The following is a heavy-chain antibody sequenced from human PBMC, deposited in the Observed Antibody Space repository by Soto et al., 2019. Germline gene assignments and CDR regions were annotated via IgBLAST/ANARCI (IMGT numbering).Heavy chain of an antibody. J-gene: IGHJ6*02. CDR1: GGSVSSGSYY. D-gene: IGHD2-21*01. CDR2: IYYSGST. CDR3: ASIPSYGMDV. Sequence: QVQLQESGPGLVKPSETLSLTCTVSGGSVSSGSYYWSWIRQPPGKGLEWIGYIYYSGSTNYNPSLKSRVTISVDTSKNQFSLKLSSVTAADTAVYYGASIPSYGMDVWGQGTTVTVSS. V-gene: IGHV4-61*01.